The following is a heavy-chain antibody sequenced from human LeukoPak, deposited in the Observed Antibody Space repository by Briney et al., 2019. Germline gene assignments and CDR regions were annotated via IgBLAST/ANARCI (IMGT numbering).Heavy chain of an antibody. CDR1: GYIISSYY. V-gene: IGHV1-46*01. CDR3: ARCYSGYDYGPVY. Sequence: GASVKVSCKASGYIISSYYIHWVRQAPGQGLEWMGIISPGGGGTSYAQRFQGRVSVARDTSTNTVYMELSGLRSEDTAIYYCARCYSGYDYGPVYWGQGTLVTVSS. J-gene: IGHJ4*02. CDR2: ISPGGGGT. D-gene: IGHD5-12*01.